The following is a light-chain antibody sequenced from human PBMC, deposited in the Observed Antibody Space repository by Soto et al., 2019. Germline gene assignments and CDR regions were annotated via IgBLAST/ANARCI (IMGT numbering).Light chain of an antibody. J-gene: IGKJ2*01. CDR3: QQRCNRPAYT. V-gene: IGKV3-11*01. Sequence: EIVLTQSPATLSLSPGDRATLSCRASQSVSSNFAWYQQKPGQAPRLLIYDASNRATGIPARFSGSGPGTDLTLIIISIEAEDFAVHYCQQRCNRPAYTFGQGTKLEIK. CDR1: QSVSSN. CDR2: DAS.